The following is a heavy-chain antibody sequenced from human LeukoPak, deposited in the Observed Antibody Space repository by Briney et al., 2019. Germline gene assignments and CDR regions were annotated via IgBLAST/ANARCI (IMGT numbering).Heavy chain of an antibody. CDR2: INHSGST. D-gene: IGHD3-10*01. CDR1: GGSFSGYY. CDR3: ARIWAYYSGSGSYRARYNWFDP. Sequence: SETLSLTCAVYGGSFSGYYWSWIRQPPGKGLEWIGEINHSGSTNYNPSLKSRVTISVDTSKNQFSLKLSSVTAADTAVYYCARIWAYYSGSGSYRARYNWFDPWGQGTLVTVSS. J-gene: IGHJ5*02. V-gene: IGHV4-34*01.